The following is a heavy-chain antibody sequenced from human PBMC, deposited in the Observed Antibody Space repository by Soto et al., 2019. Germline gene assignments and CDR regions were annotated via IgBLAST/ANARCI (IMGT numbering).Heavy chain of an antibody. J-gene: IGHJ5*02. CDR3: ARGSQYYDFWSGYYGWFDP. CDR1: GGTFTSYT. CDR2: IIAILGIA. V-gene: IGHV1-69*02. Sequence: QVQLGQSAAEVKKPGSSVKVSCKASGGTFTSYTISWVRQAPGQGLEWMGRIIAILGIANYAQKFQGRVTITADKSTSTAYMVLSSLRSEDTAVYYCARGSQYYDFWSGYYGWFDPWGQGTLVTVSS. D-gene: IGHD3-3*01.